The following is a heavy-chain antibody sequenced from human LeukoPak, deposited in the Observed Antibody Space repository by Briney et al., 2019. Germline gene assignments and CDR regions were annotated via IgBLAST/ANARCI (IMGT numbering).Heavy chain of an antibody. CDR3: ARAGTVEMTPLDY. V-gene: IGHV1-69*01. Sequence: ASVKVSCKASGGTFSSYAISWVRQAPGQGLEWMGGIIPIFGTANYAQKFQGRVTITADESTSTAYMELSSLRSEGTAVYYCARAGTVEMTPLDYWGQGTLVTVSS. D-gene: IGHD5-24*01. J-gene: IGHJ4*02. CDR1: GGTFSSYA. CDR2: IIPIFGTA.